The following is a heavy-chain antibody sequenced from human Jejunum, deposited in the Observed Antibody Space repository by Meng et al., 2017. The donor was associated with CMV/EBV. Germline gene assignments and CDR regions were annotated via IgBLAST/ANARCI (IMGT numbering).Heavy chain of an antibody. V-gene: IGHV4-59*01. CDR3: SRVGKDRSGGDCSFDH. J-gene: IGHJ4*02. CDR1: GSISGYY. D-gene: IGHD2-21*01. Sequence: GSISGYYSSWIRQPPGKGLEWLGYMYYSGKTTYNPSLESRVTISLDTSKNQFSLNLRSVTAADTSVYYCSRVGKDRSGGDCSFDHWGQGTLVTVSS. CDR2: MYYSGKT.